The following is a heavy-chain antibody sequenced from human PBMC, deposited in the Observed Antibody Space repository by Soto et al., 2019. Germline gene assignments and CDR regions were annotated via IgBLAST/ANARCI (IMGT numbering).Heavy chain of an antibody. Sequence: EVQVVESGGGLVQPGGSLRLSCAASGFSVTNNYMNWVRQAPGTGLEWVSIIDIGGNTYYADSVKDRFTISRDNSRKTLYLHMDSLRAEDTAVYYCARGRGSTGYLGREHYFDYWGQGTLVTVSP. CDR3: ARGRGSTGYLGREHYFDY. J-gene: IGHJ4*02. CDR2: IDIGGNT. V-gene: IGHV3-66*01. CDR1: GFSVTNNY. D-gene: IGHD2-2*01.